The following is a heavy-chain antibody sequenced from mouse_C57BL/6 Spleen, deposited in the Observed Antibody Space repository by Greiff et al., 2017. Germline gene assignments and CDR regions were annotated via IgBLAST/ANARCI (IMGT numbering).Heavy chain of an antibody. D-gene: IGHD1-1*01. V-gene: IGHV1-64*01. CDR3: ARGGTTVVATDYAMDY. Sequence: QVQLQQPGAELVKPGASVKLSCKASGYTFTSYWMHWVKQRPGPGLEWIGMIHPNSGSTNYNEKFKSKATLTVDKSAGTAYMQLSSLTSEDSAVYDCARGGTTVVATDYAMDYWGQGTSVTVSS. CDR2: IHPNSGST. CDR1: GYTFTSYW. J-gene: IGHJ4*01.